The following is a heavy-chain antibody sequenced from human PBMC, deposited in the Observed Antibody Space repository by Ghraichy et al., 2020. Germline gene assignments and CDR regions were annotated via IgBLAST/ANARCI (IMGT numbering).Heavy chain of an antibody. V-gene: IGHV4-34*01. Sequence: SQTLSLTCAVYGGSFSGYYWSWIRQPPGKGLEWIGEINHSGSTNYNPSLKSRVTISVDTSKNQFSLKLSSVTAADTAVYYCAGRREMATIGGYWGQGTLVTVS. J-gene: IGHJ4*02. CDR2: INHSGST. CDR1: GGSFSGYY. D-gene: IGHD5-24*01. CDR3: AGRREMATIGGY.